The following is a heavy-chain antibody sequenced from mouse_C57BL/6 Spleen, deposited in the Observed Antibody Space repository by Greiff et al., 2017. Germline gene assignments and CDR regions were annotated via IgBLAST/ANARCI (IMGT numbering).Heavy chain of an antibody. CDR2: IYPRSGNT. CDR3: AKGGPTTVVAPYAMDY. D-gene: IGHD1-1*01. Sequence: VQLQQSGAELARPGASVKLSCKASGYTFTSYGISWVKQRTGQGLEWIGEIYPRSGNTYYNEKFKGKATLTADKSSSPAYLELRSLTSEDSAGYLCAKGGPTTVVAPYAMDYWGQGTSVTVSA. V-gene: IGHV1-81*01. J-gene: IGHJ4*01. CDR1: GYTFTSYG.